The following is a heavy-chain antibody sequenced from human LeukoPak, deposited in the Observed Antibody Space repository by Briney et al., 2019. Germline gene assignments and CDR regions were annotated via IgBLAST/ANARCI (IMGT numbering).Heavy chain of an antibody. CDR3: ARGSGGIVVVPAAIENYYYYYMDV. CDR2: TYYRSKWYN. Sequence: SQTLSLTCAISGDSVSSNSAAWNWIRQSPSRGLEWLGRTYYRSKWYNDYAVSVKSRITINPDTSKNQFSPQLNSVTPEDTAVYYCARGSGGIVVVPAAIENYYYYYMDVWAKGPRSPSP. D-gene: IGHD2-2*02. V-gene: IGHV6-1*01. J-gene: IGHJ6*03. CDR1: GDSVSSNSAA.